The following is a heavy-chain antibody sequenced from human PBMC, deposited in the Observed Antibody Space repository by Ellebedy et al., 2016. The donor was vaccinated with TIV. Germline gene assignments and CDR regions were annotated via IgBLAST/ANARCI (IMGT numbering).Heavy chain of an antibody. D-gene: IGHD4-17*01. J-gene: IGHJ4*02. CDR2: IYPGDSDT. CDR3: ARQGYGDYERFDY. V-gene: IGHV5-51*01. CDR1: GYSFTSYW. Sequence: GGSLRLSCKGSGYSFTSYWIAWVRQMPGKGLEWMGIIYPGDSDTTYSPSFQGQVTISADKSISTDYLQWSSLKASDTAMYYCARQGYGDYERFDYWGQGTLVTVSS.